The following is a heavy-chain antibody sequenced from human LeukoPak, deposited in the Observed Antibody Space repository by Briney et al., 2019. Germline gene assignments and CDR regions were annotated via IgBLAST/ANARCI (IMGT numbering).Heavy chain of an antibody. Sequence: GGSLRLSCAASGFTFSSYWMSWVRQAPGKGLEWVANIKQDGSEKYYVDSVKGRFTISRDNAKNSLYLQMNSLRAEDTAVYYCAREGIVVVPAAEDYYYYYMDVWGKGTTVTISS. V-gene: IGHV3-7*01. CDR1: GFTFSSYW. CDR2: IKQDGSEK. CDR3: AREGIVVVPAAEDYYYYYMDV. D-gene: IGHD2-2*01. J-gene: IGHJ6*03.